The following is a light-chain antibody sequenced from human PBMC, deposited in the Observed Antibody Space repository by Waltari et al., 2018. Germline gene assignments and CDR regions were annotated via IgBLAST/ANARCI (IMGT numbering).Light chain of an antibody. CDR1: SSNLGAGYD. CDR3: QSYDSSLGGSV. J-gene: IGLJ2*01. CDR2: GNT. V-gene: IGLV1-40*01. Sequence: QSVLTQPPSVSGAPGQRVTISCTGSSSNLGAGYDVNWYQQLPGEAPKLLIYGNTNRPSGVPDRVSGSKSGTSASLAITGLQAEDEADYYCQSYDSSLGGSVFGGGTKLTVL.